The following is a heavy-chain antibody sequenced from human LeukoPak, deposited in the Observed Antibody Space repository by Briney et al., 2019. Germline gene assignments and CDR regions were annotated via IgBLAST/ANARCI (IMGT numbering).Heavy chain of an antibody. CDR1: GFTFSDYY. D-gene: IGHD3-10*01. V-gene: IGHV3-11*01. CDR2: ISSSGSTI. Sequence: GGSLRLSCAASGFTFSDYYMSWIRQAPGKGLEWVSYISSSGSTIYYADSVKGRFTISRDNAKNSLYLQMNSLRAEDTAVYYCARPRDGSGSLRVPFDYWGQGTLVIVSS. CDR3: ARPRDGSGSLRVPFDY. J-gene: IGHJ4*02.